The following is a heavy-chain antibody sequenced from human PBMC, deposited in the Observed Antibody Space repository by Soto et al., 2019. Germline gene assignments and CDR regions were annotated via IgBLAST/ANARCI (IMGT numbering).Heavy chain of an antibody. V-gene: IGHV1-18*01. Sequence: ASVKVSCKASGYTFTSYGISWVRQAPGQGLEWMGWISAYNGSTNYAQKLQGRVTMTTDTSTSTAYMELRSLRSDDTAVYYCARLGGYENYYYYYYMDVWGKGTTVTVSS. J-gene: IGHJ6*03. CDR2: ISAYNGST. CDR3: ARLGGYENYYYYYYMDV. D-gene: IGHD5-12*01. CDR1: GYTFTSYG.